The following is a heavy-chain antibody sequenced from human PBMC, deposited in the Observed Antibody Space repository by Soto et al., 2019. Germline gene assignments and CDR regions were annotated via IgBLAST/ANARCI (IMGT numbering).Heavy chain of an antibody. CDR2: IKANNGNT. Sequence: QVQLVQSGAEVKKPGASVKVTCTASGYTFTSYGLSWVRQAPGQGLEWMGWIKANNGNTKYAQKLQGRATMTTDTATTTAYMELRSLRSDDTAVFYCARDLNLGLGDYWGQGTLVTVSS. CDR3: ARDLNLGLGDY. V-gene: IGHV1-18*01. J-gene: IGHJ4*02. D-gene: IGHD7-27*01. CDR1: GYTFTSYG.